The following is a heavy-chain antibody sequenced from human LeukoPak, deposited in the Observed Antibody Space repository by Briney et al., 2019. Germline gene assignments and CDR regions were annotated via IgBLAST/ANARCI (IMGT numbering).Heavy chain of an antibody. J-gene: IGHJ6*02. D-gene: IGHD3-9*01. CDR2: IYYSGST. Sequence: SETLFLTCTVSGGSISSSNYYWGWIRQPPGKGLEWIGNIYYSGSTYYNPSLKSRVTISVDTSKNQFSLKLTSVTAADTAVYYCARDNRYFDPGVYYYNGMDVWGQGTTVTVSS. CDR3: ARDNRYFDPGVYYYNGMDV. V-gene: IGHV4-39*07. CDR1: GGSISSSNYY.